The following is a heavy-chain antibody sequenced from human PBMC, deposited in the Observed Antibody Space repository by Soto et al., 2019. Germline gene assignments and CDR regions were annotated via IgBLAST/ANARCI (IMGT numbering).Heavy chain of an antibody. CDR2: IYYSGST. J-gene: IGHJ4*02. CDR1: GGSISSGDYY. CDR3: ARDRDYGMVDY. Sequence: PSETLSLTCTVSGGSISSGDYYWSWIRQPPWKGLEWIGYIYYSGSTYYNPSLKSRVTISVDTSKNQFSLKLSSVTAADTAVYYCARDRDYGMVDYWGQGTLVTVSS. D-gene: IGHD4-17*01. V-gene: IGHV4-30-4*01.